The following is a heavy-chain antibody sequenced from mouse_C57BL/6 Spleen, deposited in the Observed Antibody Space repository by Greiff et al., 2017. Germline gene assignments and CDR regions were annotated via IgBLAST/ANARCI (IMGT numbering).Heavy chain of an antibody. J-gene: IGHJ2*01. CDR2: INPNNGGT. D-gene: IGHD2-4*01. Sequence: VQLQQSGPELVKPGASVKMSGKASGYTFTDYNMHWVKQSHGKSLEWIGYINPNNGGTSYNQKFKGKATLTVNKSSSTAYVELRSLTSEDAAVYYCARGYYDYGDYWGQGTTLTVSS. V-gene: IGHV1-22*01. CDR3: ARGYYDYGDY. CDR1: GYTFTDYN.